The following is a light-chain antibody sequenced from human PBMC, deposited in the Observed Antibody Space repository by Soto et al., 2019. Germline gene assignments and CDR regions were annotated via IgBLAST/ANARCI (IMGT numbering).Light chain of an antibody. V-gene: IGKV2-30*01. J-gene: IGKJ5*01. CDR1: QSLVYSDGNTY. Sequence: DVVMTQSPLSLPVTLGQPASISCRSSQSLVYSDGNTYLNWFQQRPGQSPRRLIYEVSNRDSGGPDRFSGSGSVTDFTLKISRVEAEDVGVYYCMQGTPWPPLTFGQGTRLEIK. CDR2: EVS. CDR3: MQGTPWPPLT.